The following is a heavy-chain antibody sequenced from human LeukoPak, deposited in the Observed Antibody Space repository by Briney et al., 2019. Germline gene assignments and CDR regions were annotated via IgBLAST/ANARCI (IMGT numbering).Heavy chain of an antibody. J-gene: IGHJ4*02. CDR3: ARLGSSSSVYVDY. CDR1: GGSISSSSYY. Sequence: SETLSLTCTVSGGSISSSSYYWGWNRQPPGKGLEWIGSIYYSGSTYYNPSLKSRVTISVDTSKNQFSLKLSSVTAADTAVYYCARLGSSSSVYVDYWGQGTLVTVSS. D-gene: IGHD6-6*01. CDR2: IYYSGST. V-gene: IGHV4-39*01.